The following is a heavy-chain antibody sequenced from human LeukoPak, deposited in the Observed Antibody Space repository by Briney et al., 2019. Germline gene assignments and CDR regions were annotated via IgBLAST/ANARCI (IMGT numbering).Heavy chain of an antibody. V-gene: IGHV3-23*01. CDR3: AKLYSSSSSSSWFDP. Sequence: GGSLRLSCAASGFTFSSYAMSWVRQAPGKGLEWVSAISGSGGSTYYADSVKGRFTISRGNSKNTLYLQMNSLRAEDTAVYYCAKLYSSSSSSSWFDPWGQGTLVTVSS. CDR1: GFTFSSYA. CDR2: ISGSGGST. D-gene: IGHD6-6*01. J-gene: IGHJ5*02.